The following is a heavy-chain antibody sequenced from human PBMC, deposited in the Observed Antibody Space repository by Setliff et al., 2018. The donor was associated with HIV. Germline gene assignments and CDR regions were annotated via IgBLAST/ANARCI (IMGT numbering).Heavy chain of an antibody. D-gene: IGHD3-22*01. V-gene: IGHV1-69*13. CDR2: IIPKFHIT. J-gene: IGHJ4*02. CDR3: ARVGNDAYYLESSGSYHLDY. Sequence: SVKVSCKASGFSFTKYGFSWVRQAPGQGLEWMGGIIPKFHITNFPQKFQGRVTITADESTSTAYMELSSLRSEDTAVYYCARVGNDAYYLESSGSYHLDYWGQGTLVTVSS. CDR1: GFSFTKYG.